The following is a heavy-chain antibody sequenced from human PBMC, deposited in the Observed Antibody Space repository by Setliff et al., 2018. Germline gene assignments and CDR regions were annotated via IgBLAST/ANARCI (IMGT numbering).Heavy chain of an antibody. CDR2: ISPYSGNT. D-gene: IGHD2-2*01. Sequence: ASVKVSCKASGYTFTDYGVTWVRQAPGQGLEWVGWISPYSGNTYYAPKFQGRITMTTDTSTTTAYMELKSLRSDDTAIYYCSRLVRFCTRTSCQRLSGDDYWGQGTLVTVSS. CDR3: SRLVRFCTRTSCQRLSGDDY. CDR1: GYTFTDYG. V-gene: IGHV1-18*01. J-gene: IGHJ4*02.